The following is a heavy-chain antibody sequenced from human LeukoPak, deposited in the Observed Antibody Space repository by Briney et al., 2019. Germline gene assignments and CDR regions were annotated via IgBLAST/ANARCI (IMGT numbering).Heavy chain of an antibody. CDR2: ISYDGSNK. CDR1: GFTFSSYG. D-gene: IGHD3-10*01. CDR3: AKPQLRFGELLYPYYFDY. J-gene: IGHJ4*02. V-gene: IGHV3-30*18. Sequence: PGRSLRLSCAASGFTFSSYGMHWVRQAPGKGLEWVAVISYDGSNKYYADSVKGRFTISRDNFKNTLYLQMNSLRAEDTAVYYCAKPQLRFGELLYPYYFDYWGQGTLVTVSS.